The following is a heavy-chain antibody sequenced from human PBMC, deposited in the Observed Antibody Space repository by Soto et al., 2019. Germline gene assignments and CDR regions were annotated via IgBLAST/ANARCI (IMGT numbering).Heavy chain of an antibody. Sequence: SETLSLTCTVSGGSISSGDYYWSWIRQPPGKGLEWIGYIYYSGSTYYNPSLKSRVTISVDTSKNQFSLKLSSVTAADTAVYYCARGRGSGSYDRGVGYYYYGMDVWGQGTTVT. D-gene: IGHD3-10*01. V-gene: IGHV4-30-4*01. CDR3: ARGRGSGSYDRGVGYYYYGMDV. CDR2: IYYSGST. CDR1: GGSISSGDYY. J-gene: IGHJ6*02.